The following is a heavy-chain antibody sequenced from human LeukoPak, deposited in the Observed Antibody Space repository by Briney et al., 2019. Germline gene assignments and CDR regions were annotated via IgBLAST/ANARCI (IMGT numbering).Heavy chain of an antibody. Sequence: SETLSLTCAVYGGTFSGYYWSWIRQPPGKGLEWIGEINHSGSTNSYPSLKSRVTISGDTSKKQFSLKLSSVTAADTAVYYCARGRSSYYDSSGYGNFDYWGQGTLVTVSS. CDR1: GGTFSGYY. D-gene: IGHD3-22*01. CDR2: INHSGST. V-gene: IGHV4-34*01. J-gene: IGHJ4*02. CDR3: ARGRSSYYDSSGYGNFDY.